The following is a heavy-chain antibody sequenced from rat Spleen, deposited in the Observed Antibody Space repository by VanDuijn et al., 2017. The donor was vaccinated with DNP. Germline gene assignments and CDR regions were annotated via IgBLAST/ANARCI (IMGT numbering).Heavy chain of an antibody. CDR2: INTGSGGT. J-gene: IGHJ2*01. CDR3: ARWNDGLDY. V-gene: IGHV1-43*01. D-gene: IGHD1-12*02. CDR1: GYTFTSYY. Sequence: ELTKPGSSVKISCKASGYTFTSYYIGWIKQTTGQGLEYIGYINTGSGGTNYNEKFKGKATLTVDRSSSTAFMQLSSLTPGDSAVYYCARWNDGLDYWGQGIMVTVSS.